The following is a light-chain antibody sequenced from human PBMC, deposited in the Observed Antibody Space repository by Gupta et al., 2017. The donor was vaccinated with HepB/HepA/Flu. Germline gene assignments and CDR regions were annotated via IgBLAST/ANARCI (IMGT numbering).Light chain of an antibody. CDR2: GAS. CDR1: KRLMCSDRDTC. J-gene: IGKJ1*01. V-gene: IGKV2-30*01. Sequence: TLAQPASISCTSSKRLMCSDRDTCLDWCSQRPRPSLLRIIYGASNRATGVPDRFSGSGSGTDFTLTISRLEPEDFGVSSSQQCSSSLPTFGQGTKVDIK. CDR3: QQCSSSLPT.